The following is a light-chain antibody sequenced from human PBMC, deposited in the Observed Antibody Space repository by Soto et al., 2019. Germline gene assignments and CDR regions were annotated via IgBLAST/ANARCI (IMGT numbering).Light chain of an antibody. J-gene: IGLJ3*02. CDR2: EVS. CDR1: SSDVGGYNY. CDR3: NSYAGSNNWV. Sequence: QSALTQPPSASGSRGQSVTISCTGTSSDVGGYNYVSWYQQHPGKAPKLMIYEVSKRPSGVPDRFSGSKSGTTASLTVAGLQAEDEADYYCNSYAGSNNWVFGGGTTLTVL. V-gene: IGLV2-8*01.